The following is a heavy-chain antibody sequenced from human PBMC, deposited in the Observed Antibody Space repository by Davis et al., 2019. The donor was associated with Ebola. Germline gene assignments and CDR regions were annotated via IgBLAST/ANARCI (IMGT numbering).Heavy chain of an antibody. D-gene: IGHD3-3*01. CDR2: ISYDGSNK. V-gene: IGHV3-30*04. CDR3: ARDTTIFGVASERYFDY. Sequence: GESLKISCAASGFTFSSYAMHWVRQAPGKGLEWVAVISYDGSNKYYADSVKGRFTISRDNSKNTLYLQMNSLRAEDTAVYYCARDTTIFGVASERYFDYWGQGTLVTVSS. J-gene: IGHJ4*02. CDR1: GFTFSSYA.